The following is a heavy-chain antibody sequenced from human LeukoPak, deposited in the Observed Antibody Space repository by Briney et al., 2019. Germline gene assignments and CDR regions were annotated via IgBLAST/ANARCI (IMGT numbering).Heavy chain of an antibody. CDR1: GFTFSSYG. CDR2: IWYDGSNK. CDR3: ARGGGYSSVHFDY. J-gene: IGHJ4*02. Sequence: GGSLRLSCAASGFTFSSYGMHWVRQAPGKGLEWVAVIWYDGSNKYYADSVKGRFTISRDNSKNTLYLQMNSLRAEDTAVYYCARGGGYSSVHFDYWGQGTLVTVSS. V-gene: IGHV3-33*01. D-gene: IGHD6-19*01.